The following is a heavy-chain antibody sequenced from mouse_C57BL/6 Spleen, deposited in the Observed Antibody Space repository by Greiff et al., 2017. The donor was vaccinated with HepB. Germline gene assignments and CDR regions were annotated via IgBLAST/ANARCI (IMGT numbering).Heavy chain of an antibody. CDR1: GFTFSSYG. CDR2: ISSGGSYT. J-gene: IGHJ4*01. CDR3: ARHYEVDY. D-gene: IGHD2-3*01. V-gene: IGHV5-6*01. Sequence: EVQWVESGGDLVKPGGSLKLSCAASGFTFSSYGMSWVRQTPDKRLEWVATISSGGSYTYYPDSVKGRFTISRDNAKNTLYRQMSSLKSEYTAMYCCARHYEVDYWGQGTSVTVSS.